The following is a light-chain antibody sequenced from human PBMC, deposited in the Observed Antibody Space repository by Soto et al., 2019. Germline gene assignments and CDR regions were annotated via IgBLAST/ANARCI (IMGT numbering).Light chain of an antibody. CDR2: GAS. J-gene: IGKJ1*01. V-gene: IGKV3-20*01. Sequence: EIVLTQSPGTLSLSPGERATLSCRASQSVSSNYLAWYQQKPGQAPRLLIFGASSRASGIPDRFSGSGSGTDFTLTIGRLEPEDFAVYSCQQYGRSPATFGQGTKVEIK. CDR3: QQYGRSPAT. CDR1: QSVSSNY.